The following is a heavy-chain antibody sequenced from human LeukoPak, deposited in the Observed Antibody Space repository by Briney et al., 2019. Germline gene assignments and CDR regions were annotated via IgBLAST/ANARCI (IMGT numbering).Heavy chain of an antibody. Sequence: PSETPSLTCRVSGVSISSGSNYWGWIRQPPGKTLEWIGSIYSSGSTYYNSSLKSRVIILIDTAKNHFSLNLSSVTAADTAVYYCARSDGYGLVGIWGQGTMVTVSS. CDR1: GVSISSGSNY. V-gene: IGHV4-39*07. D-gene: IGHD3-10*01. CDR3: ARSDGYGLVGI. J-gene: IGHJ3*02. CDR2: IYSSGST.